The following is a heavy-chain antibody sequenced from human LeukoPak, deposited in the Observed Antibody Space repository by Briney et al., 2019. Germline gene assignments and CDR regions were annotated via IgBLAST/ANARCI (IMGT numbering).Heavy chain of an antibody. CDR2: ISGRALGT. CDR1: GFNFYNYA. CDR3: ASGPTVAVVY. V-gene: IGHV3-23*01. J-gene: IGHJ4*02. Sequence: GGPLRLSCTASGFNFYNYAMTWVRQAPGKGLEWVSSISGRALGTYYVDSVKGRFTISRDNAKNSLYLQMNSLRAEDTAVYYCASGPTVAVVYWGQGTLVTVSS. D-gene: IGHD6-19*01.